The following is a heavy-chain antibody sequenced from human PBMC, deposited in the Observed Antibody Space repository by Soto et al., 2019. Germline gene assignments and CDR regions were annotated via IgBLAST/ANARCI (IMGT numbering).Heavy chain of an antibody. CDR1: GFTFSSYA. Sequence: EVQLLESGGGLVQPGGSLRLSCAASGFTFSSYAMSWVRQAPGKGLEWVSGISGSGGSTYYADSVKGRFTISRDNSKNTLYLQMNSLRAEDTAVYYCAKDYSTAIFGVVITLFDYWGQGALVTVSS. V-gene: IGHV3-23*01. J-gene: IGHJ4*02. CDR3: AKDYSTAIFGVVITLFDY. CDR2: ISGSGGST. D-gene: IGHD3-3*01.